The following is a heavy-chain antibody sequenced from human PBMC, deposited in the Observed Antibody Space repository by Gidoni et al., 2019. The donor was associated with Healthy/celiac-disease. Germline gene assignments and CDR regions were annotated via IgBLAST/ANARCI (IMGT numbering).Heavy chain of an antibody. CDR2: IIPIFGTA. D-gene: IGHD6-6*01. CDR3: VMGKSSSFQPFDY. CDR1: GGTFSSYA. J-gene: IGHJ4*02. Sequence: QVQLVQSGAEVKKPGSSVKVSCKASGGTFSSYAISWVRQAPGQGLEWIGGIIPIFGTANYAQKFQGRVTITADESTSTAYMELSSLRSEDTAVYYWVMGKSSSFQPFDYWGQGTLVTVSS. V-gene: IGHV1-69*01.